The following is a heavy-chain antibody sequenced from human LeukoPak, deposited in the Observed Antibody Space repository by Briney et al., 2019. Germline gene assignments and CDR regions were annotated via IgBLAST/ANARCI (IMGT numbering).Heavy chain of an antibody. V-gene: IGHV1-46*01. Sequence: GSVKVSCKASGYTFTSYGISWVRQAPGQGLEWMGIINPSGGSTSYAQKFQGRVTMTRDTSTSTVYMELSSLRSEDTAVYYCARVALYGMDVWGQGTTVTVSS. CDR1: GYTFTSYG. CDR2: INPSGGST. J-gene: IGHJ6*02. CDR3: ARVALYGMDV.